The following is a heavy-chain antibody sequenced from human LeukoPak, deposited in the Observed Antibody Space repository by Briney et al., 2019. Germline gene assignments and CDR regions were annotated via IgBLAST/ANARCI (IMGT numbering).Heavy chain of an antibody. CDR2: ISAYNGDT. D-gene: IGHD2/OR15-2a*01. J-gene: IGHJ3*02. V-gene: IGHV1-18*01. CDR1: GYTFTSYG. Sequence: ASVKVSCKASGYTFTSYGISWVRQAPGQGLEWMGWISAYNGDTNYAQKLQGRVTMTTVTSTSTAYMELRSLRSDDTAVYYCARDLFGIVASNNAFDIWGQGTMVTVSS. CDR3: ARDLFGIVASNNAFDI.